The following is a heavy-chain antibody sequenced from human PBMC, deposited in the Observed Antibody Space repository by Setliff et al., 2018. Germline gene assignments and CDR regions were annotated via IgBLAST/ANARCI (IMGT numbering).Heavy chain of an antibody. CDR2: IYTSGST. CDR3: ARSYYNFWSGYYRVNWFDP. CDR1: GGSISSYY. J-gene: IGHJ5*02. Sequence: LSLTCTVSGGSISSYYWSWIRQPAGKGLEWIGRIYTSGSTNYNPSLKSRVTMSVDTSKNQFSLKLSSVTAADTAVYYCARSYYNFWSGYYRVNWFDPWGQGTLVTSPQ. V-gene: IGHV4-4*07. D-gene: IGHD3-3*01.